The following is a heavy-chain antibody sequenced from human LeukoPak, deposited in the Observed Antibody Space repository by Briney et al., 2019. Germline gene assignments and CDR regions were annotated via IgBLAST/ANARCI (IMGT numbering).Heavy chain of an antibody. J-gene: IGHJ5*02. CDR1: GGSISSYY. CDR3: ARAPLWFGIPFDP. D-gene: IGHD3-10*01. V-gene: IGHV4-59*01. Sequence: SETLSLTCTVSGGSISSYYWSWIRQPPGKGLEWIGYIYYSGSTNYNPSLKSRVTISVDTSKNQFSLKLSSVTAADTAVYYCARAPLWFGIPFDPWGQGTLVTVSS. CDR2: IYYSGST.